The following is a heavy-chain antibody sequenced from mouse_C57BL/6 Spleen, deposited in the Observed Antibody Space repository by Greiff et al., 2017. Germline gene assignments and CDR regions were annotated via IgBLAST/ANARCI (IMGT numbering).Heavy chain of an antibody. J-gene: IGHJ2*01. V-gene: IGHV1-15*01. CDR2: LDPETGGT. CDR1: GYTFTDYE. Sequence: VQLQQSGAELVRPGASVTLSCKASGYTFTDYEMHWVKQTPVHGLEWIGALDPETGGTAYNQKFKGKAILTADKSSSPAYMELRSRTSADSAVYYCTREGDGALFDYWGQGTTLTVSS. CDR3: TREGDGALFDY. D-gene: IGHD3-3*01.